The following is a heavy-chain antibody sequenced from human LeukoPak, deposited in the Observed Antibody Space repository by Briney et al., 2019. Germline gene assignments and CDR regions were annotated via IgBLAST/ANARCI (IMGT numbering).Heavy chain of an antibody. D-gene: IGHD3-3*01. Sequence: GGSLRLSCAASGFTFSSYAMSWVRQAPGKGLEWVSAISGSGGSTYYAESVKGRFTISRDNSKNTLYLQMNSLRAEDTAVYYCAKDTSGLRFLEWLLWGYFDYWGQGTLVTVSS. CDR3: AKDTSGLRFLEWLLWGYFDY. CDR2: ISGSGGST. V-gene: IGHV3-23*01. J-gene: IGHJ4*02. CDR1: GFTFSSYA.